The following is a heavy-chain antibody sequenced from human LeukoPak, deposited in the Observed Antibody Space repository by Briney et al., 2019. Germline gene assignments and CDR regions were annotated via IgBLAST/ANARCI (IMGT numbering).Heavy chain of an antibody. CDR2: IYYSGST. CDR3: ARSRGRGVFDD. J-gene: IGHJ4*02. V-gene: IGHV4-31*03. CDR1: GGSIYSGGYY. D-gene: IGHD3-10*01. Sequence: SETLSLTCTVSGGSIYSGGYYCSWIRQHPGKGLEWIGYIYYSGSTYYNPSLKSRVTISVDTSKNQFSLKLSSVTAADTAVYYCARSRGRGVFDDWGQGTLVTVSS.